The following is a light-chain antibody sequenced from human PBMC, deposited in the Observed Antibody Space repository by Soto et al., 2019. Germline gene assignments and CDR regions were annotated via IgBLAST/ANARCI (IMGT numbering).Light chain of an antibody. V-gene: IGKV3-11*01. Sequence: EIVLTQSPATLSLSPGERATLSCRASQNVYNYLVWYQQKPGQAPRLLIDDASVRATGVPARFSGSGSGTDITRTITNLESDDFSLYDCQQRSPWPTFGQGTRLEIK. CDR3: QQRSPWPT. J-gene: IGKJ5*01. CDR2: DAS. CDR1: QNVYNY.